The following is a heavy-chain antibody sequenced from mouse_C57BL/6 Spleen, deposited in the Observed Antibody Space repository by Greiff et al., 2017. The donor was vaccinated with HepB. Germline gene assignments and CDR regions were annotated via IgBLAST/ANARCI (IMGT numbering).Heavy chain of an antibody. CDR1: GYTFTDYY. V-gene: IGHV1-26*01. CDR2: INPNNGGT. J-gene: IGHJ3*01. Sequence: EVQLQQSGPELVKPGASVKISCKASGYTFTDYYMNWVKQSHGKSLEWIGDINPNNGGTSYNQKFKGKATLTVDKSSSTAYMELRSLTSEDSAVYYCARGYYYGSRGFAYWGQGTLVTVSA. D-gene: IGHD1-1*01. CDR3: ARGYYYGSRGFAY.